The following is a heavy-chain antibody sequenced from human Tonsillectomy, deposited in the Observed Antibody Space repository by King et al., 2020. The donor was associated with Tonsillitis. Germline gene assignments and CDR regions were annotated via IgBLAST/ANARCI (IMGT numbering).Heavy chain of an antibody. CDR1: GYTFSDYV. J-gene: IGHJ4*02. D-gene: IGHD3-16*01. CDR2: INTSSGDA. CDR3: ARLARGGLNSAGP. Sequence: QLVQSGAEVKKPGASVRISCKASGYTFSDYVINWVRQAPGQGLEWMGWINTSSGDANYAPRFQGRVAMTTETSTNTAYMELRSLRSDDTALYYCARLARGGLNSAGPWGLGTLVTVSS. V-gene: IGHV1-18*04.